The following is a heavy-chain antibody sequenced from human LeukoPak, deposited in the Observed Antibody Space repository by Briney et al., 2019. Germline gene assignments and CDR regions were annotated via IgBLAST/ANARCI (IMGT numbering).Heavy chain of an antibody. D-gene: IGHD6-6*01. Sequence: ASVKVSCKVSGYTLTELSMHWVRQAPGKGLEWMGGFDPEDGETIYAQKFQGRVTMTEDTSTDTAYMELSSLRSEDTAVYYCATGYSSSYGMDVWGQGTLVTVSS. J-gene: IGHJ6*02. V-gene: IGHV1-24*01. CDR2: FDPEDGET. CDR3: ATGYSSSYGMDV. CDR1: GYTLTELS.